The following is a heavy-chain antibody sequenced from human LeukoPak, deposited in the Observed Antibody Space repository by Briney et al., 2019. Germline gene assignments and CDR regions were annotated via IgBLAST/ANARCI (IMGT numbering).Heavy chain of an antibody. CDR1: GGSSSGYY. CDR3: ARGVAGSGRTIQFDY. Sequence: SETLSLTCAVYGGSSSGYYWSWIRQPPGKGLEWIGEINHSGSTNYNPSLKSRVTISVDTSKNQFSLKLSSVTAADTAVYYCARGVAGSGRTIQFDYWGQGTLVTVSS. V-gene: IGHV4-34*01. J-gene: IGHJ4*02. D-gene: IGHD3-10*01. CDR2: INHSGST.